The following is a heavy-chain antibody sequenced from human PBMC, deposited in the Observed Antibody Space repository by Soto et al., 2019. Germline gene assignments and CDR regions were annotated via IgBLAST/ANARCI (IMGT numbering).Heavy chain of an antibody. CDR2: INHSGST. CDR3: ARTPLTYYYDSSGFDY. Sequence: SETLSLTCAVYGVSFSDYYWSWIRQPPGKGLEWIGEINHSGSTNYNPSLKSRVTISVDTSKNQFSLKLSSVTAADTAVYYCARTPLTYYYDSSGFDYWGQGTQVTVS. V-gene: IGHV4-34*01. J-gene: IGHJ4*02. CDR1: GVSFSDYY. D-gene: IGHD3-22*01.